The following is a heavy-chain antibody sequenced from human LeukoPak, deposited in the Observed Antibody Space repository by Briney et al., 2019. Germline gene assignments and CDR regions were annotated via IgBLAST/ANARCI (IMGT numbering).Heavy chain of an antibody. J-gene: IGHJ4*02. D-gene: IGHD4-23*01. CDR1: GFTFSSYS. CDR3: ARGRTVAHYFDY. Sequence: GGSLRLSCAASGFTFSSYSMTWVRQAPGKGLEWVSSFTSSSRSIYYADSVKGRFTISRDNAKKSLYLQMNSLRAEDTAVYYCARGRTVAHYFDYWGQGTLVTVSS. V-gene: IGHV3-21*01. CDR2: FTSSSRSI.